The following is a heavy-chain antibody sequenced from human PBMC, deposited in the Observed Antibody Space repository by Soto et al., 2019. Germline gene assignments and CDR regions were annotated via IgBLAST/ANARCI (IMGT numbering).Heavy chain of an antibody. J-gene: IGHJ4*02. CDR1: GGSISINTYY. D-gene: IGHD1-20*01. V-gene: IGHV4-39*01. Sequence: EILSLTCTVSGGSISINTYYWGWIRQPPGKGLEWIGSIYYGGTSYYNSSLKSRVTLSVDTSKNQLSLKLTSVTAAETALYHCDLRRGYNWKDYYFDYWGQGTLVTVSS. CDR3: DLRRGYNWKDYYFDY. CDR2: IYYGGTS.